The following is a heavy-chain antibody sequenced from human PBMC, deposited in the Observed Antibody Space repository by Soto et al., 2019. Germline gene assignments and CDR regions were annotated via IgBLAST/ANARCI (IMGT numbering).Heavy chain of an antibody. CDR3: ARDRRIAAAGTGSDY. Sequence: QVQLVQSGAEVKKPGASVKVSCKASGYTFTSYYMHWVRQAPGQGLEWMGIINPSGGSTSYAQKFQGRVTMTRDTSTSTVYMELSSLRSEDTAVYYCARDRRIAAAGTGSDYWGQGTLVTVSS. D-gene: IGHD6-13*01. CDR1: GYTFTSYY. J-gene: IGHJ4*02. V-gene: IGHV1-46*01. CDR2: INPSGGST.